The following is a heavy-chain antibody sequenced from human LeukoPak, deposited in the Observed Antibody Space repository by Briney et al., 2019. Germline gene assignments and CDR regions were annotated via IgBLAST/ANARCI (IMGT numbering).Heavy chain of an antibody. J-gene: IGHJ4*02. D-gene: IGHD3-16*01. CDR2: ITNKAFGGTA. CDR3: TRDDYGVGSNFFDY. CDR1: GFTVSSNY. Sequence: PGGSLRLSCAASGFTVSSNYMSWVRQAPEKGLEGVGFITNKAFGGTAEYAASVKGRFTISRDDSRSIAYLQMDNLRTEDTGVYYCTRDDYGVGSNFFDYWGQGTLVTVST. V-gene: IGHV3-71*01.